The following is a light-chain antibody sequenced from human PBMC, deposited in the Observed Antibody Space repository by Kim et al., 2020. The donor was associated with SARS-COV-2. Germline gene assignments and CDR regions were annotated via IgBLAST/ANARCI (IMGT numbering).Light chain of an antibody. Sequence: ASVGDRVTITCRASQSIDNYLNWYQQKPGKAPTLLIYAASSLQSGVSSRFSGSGSVTDFTLTISNLQPEDFATYYCQQSYSVPDTFGQGTKVDIK. J-gene: IGKJ1*01. CDR3: QQSYSVPDT. V-gene: IGKV1-39*01. CDR1: QSIDNY. CDR2: AAS.